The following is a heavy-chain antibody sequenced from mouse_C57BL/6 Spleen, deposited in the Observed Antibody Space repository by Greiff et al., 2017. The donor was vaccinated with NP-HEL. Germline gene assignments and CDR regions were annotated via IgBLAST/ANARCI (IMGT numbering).Heavy chain of an antibody. CDR3: AKGYYDYVLFAY. V-gene: IGHV1-82*01. CDR1: GYAFSSSW. D-gene: IGHD2-4*01. Sequence: LVESGPELVKPGASVKISCKASGYAFSSSWMNWVKQRPGKGLEWIGRIYPGDGDTNYNGKFKGKATLTADKSSSTAYMQLSSLTSEDSAVYFCAKGYYDYVLFAYWGQGTLVTVSA. CDR2: IYPGDGDT. J-gene: IGHJ3*01.